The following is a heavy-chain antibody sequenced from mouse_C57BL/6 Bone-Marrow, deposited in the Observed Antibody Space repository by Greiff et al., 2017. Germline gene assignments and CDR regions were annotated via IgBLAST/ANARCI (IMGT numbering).Heavy chain of an antibody. Sequence: VQLQQSGPELVKPGASVKISCKASGYTFTDYYMNWVKQSHGKSLEWIGDINPNNGGTSYNQKFKGKATLTVDKSSNTAYMELRSLTSEASAVYYCARGFYFDYWGQGTTLTVSS. CDR1: GYTFTDYY. CDR3: ARGFYFDY. V-gene: IGHV1-26*01. CDR2: INPNNGGT. J-gene: IGHJ2*01.